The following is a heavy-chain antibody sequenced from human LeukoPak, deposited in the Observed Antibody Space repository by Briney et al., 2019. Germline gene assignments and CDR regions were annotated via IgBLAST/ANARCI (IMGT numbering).Heavy chain of an antibody. V-gene: IGHV4-38-2*02. CDR1: GYSISSGYY. J-gene: IGHJ3*02. CDR2: IYHSGKS. Sequence: SETLSLTCSVSGYSISSGYYWDWIRQPPGKGLEWIASIYHSGKSYYNPSLESRVTISVDTSKNQISLKLSSVTAADTAVYYCARDRHSPEGEDAFDIWGQGTMVTVSS. D-gene: IGHD3-10*01. CDR3: ARDRHSPEGEDAFDI.